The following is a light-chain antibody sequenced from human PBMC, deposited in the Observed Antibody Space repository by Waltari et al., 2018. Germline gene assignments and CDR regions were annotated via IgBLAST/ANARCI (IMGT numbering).Light chain of an antibody. J-gene: IGKJ4*01. CDR3: QQYSDWPPLT. Sequence: EILMTQSPGTLSVSPGETATLSCRASQSLSRNLAWYQLKPGQAPRLLIYAASTGATGIPARFSGSGSGTEFILTISSLQSEDFAVYYCQQYSDWPPLTFGGGTKVEIK. CDR2: AAS. V-gene: IGKV3-15*01. CDR1: QSLSRN.